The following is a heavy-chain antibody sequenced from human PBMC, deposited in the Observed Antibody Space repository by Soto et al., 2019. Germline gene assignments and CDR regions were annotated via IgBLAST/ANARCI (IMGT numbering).Heavy chain of an antibody. CDR1: GFTFSSYG. J-gene: IGHJ6*02. D-gene: IGHD1-26*01. CDR2: IWYDGSNK. V-gene: IGHV3-33*01. CDR3: ARDHSGSYRYYYGMDV. Sequence: LSLPCAASGFTFSSYGMHWVRQAPGKGLEWVAVIWYDGSNKYYADSVKGRFTISRDNSKNTLYLQMNSLRAEDTAVYYCARDHSGSYRYYYGMDVWGQGTTVTVSS.